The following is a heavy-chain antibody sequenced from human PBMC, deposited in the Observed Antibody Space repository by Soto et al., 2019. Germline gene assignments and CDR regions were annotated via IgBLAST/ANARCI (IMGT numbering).Heavy chain of an antibody. Sequence: LRLSCAASGFTFNTYWMHWVRQAPGKGLVLVSRINSDAITTNYADSVKGRFTVSRDNAKNTLYLQMNSLRAEDTAVYYCARAGMTTVTYFDYWGQGTLVTVSS. CDR2: INSDAITT. CDR3: ARAGMTTVTYFDY. D-gene: IGHD4-17*01. J-gene: IGHJ4*02. CDR1: GFTFNTYW. V-gene: IGHV3-74*01.